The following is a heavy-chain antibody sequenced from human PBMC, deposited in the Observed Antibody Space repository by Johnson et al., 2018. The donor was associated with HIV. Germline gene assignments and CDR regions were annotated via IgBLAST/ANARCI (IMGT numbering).Heavy chain of an antibody. V-gene: IGHV3-7*01. J-gene: IGHJ3*02. CDR2: VRQDGRQK. Sequence: VQLVESGGGVVQPGRSLRLSCAASGFTFSSYAMHWVRQAPGKGLEWVANVRQDGRQKYYMDSVKGRFTISRDNAKNSLYLQMNSLRAEDTAKYYCARGDYYDSSGYFSDAFDIWGQGTLVTASS. CDR1: GFTFSSYA. D-gene: IGHD3-22*01. CDR3: ARGDYYDSSGYFSDAFDI.